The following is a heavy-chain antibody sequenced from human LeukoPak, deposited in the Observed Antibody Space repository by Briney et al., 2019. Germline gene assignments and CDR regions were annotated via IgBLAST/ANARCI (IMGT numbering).Heavy chain of an antibody. V-gene: IGHV4-30-4*08. CDR2: IYYSGSS. D-gene: IGHD2-2*01. CDR1: GGSISNTNYY. J-gene: IGHJ4*02. CDR3: ARVGHCSGTAYRYFDY. Sequence: SETLSLTCTVSGGSISNTNYYWIWIRQPPGMGLEYIGYIYYSGSSYYSPSLKSRVSISVDTSKNQFSLQLSSVTAADTAVYYCARVGHCSGTAYRYFDYWGQGALVTVSS.